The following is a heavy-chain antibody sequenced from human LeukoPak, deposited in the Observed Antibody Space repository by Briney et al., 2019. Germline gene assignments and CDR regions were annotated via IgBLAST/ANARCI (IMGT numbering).Heavy chain of an antibody. CDR3: AKGTYYYDSSGYYTLGYFDY. CDR2: ISWNSGSI. J-gene: IGHJ4*02. Sequence: GRSLRLSCAASGFTFDDYAMHWVRQAPGKGLEWVSGISWNSGSIGYADSVKGRFTISRDNAKNSLYLQMNSLRAEDTALYYCAKGTYYYDSSGYYTLGYFDYWGQGTLVTVS. D-gene: IGHD3-22*01. CDR1: GFTFDDYA. V-gene: IGHV3-9*01.